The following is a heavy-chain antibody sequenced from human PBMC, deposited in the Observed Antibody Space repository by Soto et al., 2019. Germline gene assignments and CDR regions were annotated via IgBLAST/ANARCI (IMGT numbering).Heavy chain of an antibody. D-gene: IGHD6-13*01. J-gene: IGHJ6*02. CDR3: AKTVAAAPSYYYYGMDV. CDR1: GFTFSSYG. Sequence: GGSLRLSCAASGFTFSSYGMHWVRQAPGKGLEWVAVISYDGSNKYYADSVKGRFTISRDNSKNTLYLQMNSLRAEDTAVYYCAKTVAAAPSYYYYGMDVWGQGTTVTVSS. V-gene: IGHV3-30*18. CDR2: ISYDGSNK.